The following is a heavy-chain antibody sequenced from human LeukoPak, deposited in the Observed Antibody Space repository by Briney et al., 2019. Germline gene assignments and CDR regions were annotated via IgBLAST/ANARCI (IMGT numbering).Heavy chain of an antibody. D-gene: IGHD3-3*01. Sequence: GGSLRLYCAASGLTFSSYAMSWVRQAPGKGLEWVSAISGSGGSTYYADSVKGRFTISRDNSKNTMYLQMNSLRAEDTAVYYCAKGTPYAAPLGGYFDCRGQGTLVTVCS. V-gene: IGHV3-23*01. CDR2: ISGSGGST. CDR1: GLTFSSYA. CDR3: AKGTPYAAPLGGYFDC. J-gene: IGHJ4*02.